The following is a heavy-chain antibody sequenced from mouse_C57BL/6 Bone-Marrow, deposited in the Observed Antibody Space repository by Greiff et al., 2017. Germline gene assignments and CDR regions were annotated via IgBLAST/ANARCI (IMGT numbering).Heavy chain of an antibody. Sequence: VQLQQSGTVLARPGASVKMSCKTSGYTFTSYWMHWVKQRPGQGLEWIGAIYPGNSDTSYNQKFKGKAKLTAVTSASTAYMELSSLTNEDSAVYYCTRRDDYDEDYAMDYWGQGTSVTVSS. D-gene: IGHD2-4*01. CDR3: TRRDDYDEDYAMDY. V-gene: IGHV1-5*01. J-gene: IGHJ4*01. CDR2: IYPGNSDT. CDR1: GYTFTSYW.